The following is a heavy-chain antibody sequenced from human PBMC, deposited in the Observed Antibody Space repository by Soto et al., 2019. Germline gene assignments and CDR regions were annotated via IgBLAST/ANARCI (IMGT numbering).Heavy chain of an antibody. D-gene: IGHD3-22*01. Sequence: GGSLILSCAASGFTFSNAWMIWVRPAPGKGLEWVGRIKSKTDGGTTDYAAPVKGRFTISRDDSKNTLYLQMNSLKTEDTAVYYCTTDVNYYDSSGYYYPSHAFDIWGQGTMVTVSS. V-gene: IGHV3-15*01. J-gene: IGHJ3*02. CDR1: GFTFSNAW. CDR2: IKSKTDGGTT. CDR3: TTDVNYYDSSGYYYPSHAFDI.